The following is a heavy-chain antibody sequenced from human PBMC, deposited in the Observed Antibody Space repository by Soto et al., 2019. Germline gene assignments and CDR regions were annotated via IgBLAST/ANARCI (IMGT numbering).Heavy chain of an antibody. CDR1: GFTFSSYA. D-gene: IGHD6-13*01. CDR2: ISYDGSNK. CDR3: ARDVRVAAAPPLYYYYYGMDV. Sequence: QVQLVESGGGVVQPGRSLRLSCAASGFTFSSYAMHWVRQAPGKGLEWVAVISYDGSNKYYADSVKGRFTISRDNSKNTLYLQMNSLRAEDTAVYYCARDVRVAAAPPLYYYYYGMDVWGQGTTVTVSS. V-gene: IGHV3-30-3*01. J-gene: IGHJ6*02.